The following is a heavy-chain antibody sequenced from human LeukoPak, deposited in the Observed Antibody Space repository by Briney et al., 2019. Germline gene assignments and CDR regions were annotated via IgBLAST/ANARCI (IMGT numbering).Heavy chain of an antibody. CDR2: ISYSGST. D-gene: IGHD6-19*01. J-gene: IGHJ4*02. CDR1: GGSISSYY. Sequence: SETPSLTCTVSGGSISSYYWSWIRQPPGKGLECVAYISYSGSTNYNPSLKSRVTISVDTSKNQFSLKLSSVTAADTAVYYCATHDPPYSSGWYVGYWGQGTLVTVSS. CDR3: ATHDPPYSSGWYVGY. V-gene: IGHV4-59*08.